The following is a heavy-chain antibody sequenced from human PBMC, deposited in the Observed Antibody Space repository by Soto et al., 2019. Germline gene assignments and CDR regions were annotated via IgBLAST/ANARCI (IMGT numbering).Heavy chain of an antibody. CDR2: INPDNGNT. D-gene: IGHD2-21*02. CDR1: GYTFTRYT. Sequence: GASVKVSCKASGYTFTRYTMNWVRQAPGQRLEWMGWINPDNGNTKSSQKFQDRVIITADKSTSTAYMELSSLRSEDTAVYYCARSVVGTVVTATHYYYYGMDVWGQGTTVTVSS. J-gene: IGHJ6*02. CDR3: ARSVVGTVVTATHYYYYGMDV. V-gene: IGHV1-3*01.